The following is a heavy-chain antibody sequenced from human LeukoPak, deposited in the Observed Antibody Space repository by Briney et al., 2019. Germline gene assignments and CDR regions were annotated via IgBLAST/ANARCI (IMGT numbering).Heavy chain of an antibody. Sequence: GRSLRLSCAASGFTFSSYSMNWVRQAPGKGLEWVSSISSSSSYIYYADSVKGRFTISRDNAKNSLYLQMNSLRAEDTAVYYCARGRERVAATGIDYWGQGTLVTVSS. CDR1: GFTFSSYS. CDR3: ARGRERVAATGIDY. CDR2: ISSSSSYI. D-gene: IGHD2-15*01. V-gene: IGHV3-21*01. J-gene: IGHJ4*02.